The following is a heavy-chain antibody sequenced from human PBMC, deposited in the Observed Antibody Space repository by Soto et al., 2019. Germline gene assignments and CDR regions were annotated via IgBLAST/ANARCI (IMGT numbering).Heavy chain of an antibody. CDR2: ISGSGGST. CDR3: AKAPPISPAAEALYFDY. Sequence: PGGSLRLSCAASGFTFSSYAMSWVRQAPGKGLEWVSAISGSGGSTYYADSVKGRFTISRDNSKKTLYLQMNSLRAEDTAVYYCAKAPPISPAAEALYFDYWGQGTLVTVSS. J-gene: IGHJ4*02. D-gene: IGHD6-13*01. CDR1: GFTFSSYA. V-gene: IGHV3-23*01.